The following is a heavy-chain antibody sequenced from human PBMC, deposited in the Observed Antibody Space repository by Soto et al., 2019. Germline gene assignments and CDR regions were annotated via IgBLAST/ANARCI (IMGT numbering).Heavy chain of an antibody. D-gene: IGHD6-19*01. J-gene: IGHJ4*02. CDR2: MYYSGNT. Sequence: SETLSLTCTVSGGSINNYYWGWIRQPPGKGLECIGYMYYSGNTNYNPSLESRVTISVDTSTNQFSLKLTAVTAADTAVYYCARRDASGWYSYFDSWGPGTLVTVSS. V-gene: IGHV4-59*08. CDR3: ARRDASGWYSYFDS. CDR1: GGSINNYY.